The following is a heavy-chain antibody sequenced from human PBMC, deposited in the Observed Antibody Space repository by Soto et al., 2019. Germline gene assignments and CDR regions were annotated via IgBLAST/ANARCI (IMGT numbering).Heavy chain of an antibody. CDR2: ISYDGSNK. D-gene: IGHD5-18*01. CDR3: AKDLERTTWIQLWPPGY. CDR1: GFTFSSYG. V-gene: IGHV3-30*18. Sequence: PWGSLRLSCAASGFTFSSYGMHWVRQAPGKGLEWVAVISYDGSNKYYADSVKGRFTISRDNSKNTLYLQMNSLRAEDTAVYYCAKDLERTTWIQLWPPGYWGQGTLVTVSS. J-gene: IGHJ4*02.